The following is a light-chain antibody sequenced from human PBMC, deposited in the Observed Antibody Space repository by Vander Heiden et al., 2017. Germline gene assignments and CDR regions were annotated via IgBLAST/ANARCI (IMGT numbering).Light chain of an antibody. CDR1: QSVSSY. CDR2: DAS. CDR3: QQRSNWPPYT. J-gene: IGKJ2*01. V-gene: IGKV3-11*01. Sequence: EIVLTHSPATLPLSPGARATLSCRASQSVSSYLAWYQQKPGQAPRLLIYDASNRATGIPARFSGSGSGTDFTLTISSLEPEDFAVYYCQQRSNWPPYTFGQGTKLEIK.